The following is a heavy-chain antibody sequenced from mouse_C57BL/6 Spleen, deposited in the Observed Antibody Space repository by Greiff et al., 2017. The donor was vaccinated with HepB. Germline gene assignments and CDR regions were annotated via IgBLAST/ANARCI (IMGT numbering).Heavy chain of an antibody. D-gene: IGHD1-1*01. CDR2: ISSGGSTI. Sequence: EVMLVESGGGLVKPGGSLKLSCAASGFTFSDYGMHWVRQAPEKGLEWVAYISSGGSTIYYADTVKGRFTISRDNAKNTLFLQMTSLRSEDTAMYYCARSLYYGSSYDYAMDYWGQGTSVTVSS. V-gene: IGHV5-17*01. CDR3: ARSLYYGSSYDYAMDY. J-gene: IGHJ4*01. CDR1: GFTFSDYG.